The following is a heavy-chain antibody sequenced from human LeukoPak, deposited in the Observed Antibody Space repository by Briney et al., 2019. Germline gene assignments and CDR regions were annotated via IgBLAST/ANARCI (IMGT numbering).Heavy chain of an antibody. J-gene: IGHJ4*02. D-gene: IGHD3-22*01. CDR1: GGSISSYY. V-gene: IGHV4-59*12. CDR2: IYYSGST. Sequence: SETLSLTCTVSGGSISSYYWSWIRQPPGKGLEWIGYIYYSGSTNYNPSLKSRVTISVDTSKNQFSLKLSSVTAADTAVYYCARKDVRIYYYDSSGYSGWGQGTLVTVSS. CDR3: ARKDVRIYYYDSSGYSG.